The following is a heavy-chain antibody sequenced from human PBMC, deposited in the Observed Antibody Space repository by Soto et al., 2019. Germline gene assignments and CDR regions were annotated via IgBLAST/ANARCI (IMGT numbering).Heavy chain of an antibody. V-gene: IGHV3-7*05. CDR3: ASSDYSSFRY. Sequence: EVQLVESGGGLVQPGGSLRLSCAASGFTFSSDWMTWVRQAPGKGLSWVANINQDESDKYYVDSVKGRFTIYRDNVKNSLYLHMNSLRGEYTAVYYCASSDYSSFRYWGQGALVTVSS. CDR2: INQDESDK. CDR1: GFTFSSDW. J-gene: IGHJ4*02. D-gene: IGHD6-6*01.